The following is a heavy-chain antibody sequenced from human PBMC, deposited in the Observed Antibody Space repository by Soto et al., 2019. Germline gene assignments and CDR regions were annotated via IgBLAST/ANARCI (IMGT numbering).Heavy chain of an antibody. Sequence: QITLKESGPTLVKPTQTLTLTCSFSGFSLSAYGLRVIWFRQPPGETLEWLALIHWNDDKRYSPYLKSRLTITKDTSKTQVVLTLTNLDPLDTGTYFCAHTKDSSGFLTSWGQGILVTVSS. J-gene: IGHJ5*02. CDR2: IHWNDDK. D-gene: IGHD3-22*01. CDR3: AHTKDSSGFLTS. V-gene: IGHV2-5*01. CDR1: GFSLSAYGLR.